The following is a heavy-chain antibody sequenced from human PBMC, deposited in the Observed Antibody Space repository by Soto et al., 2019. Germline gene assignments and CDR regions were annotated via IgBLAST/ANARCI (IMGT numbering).Heavy chain of an antibody. CDR1: GGSIRTYY. J-gene: IGHJ4*02. CDR3: ARDSGFDYRFDY. D-gene: IGHD5-12*01. Sequence: SETLSLTCTVSGGSIRTYYWSWIRQPPGKGLEWIGYIYYSGSTSYHPSLKSRLTISVDTSKNQVSLKPSSVTGADTGVYYCARDSGFDYRFDYWGQGTLVTV. V-gene: IGHV4-59*12. CDR2: IYYSGST.